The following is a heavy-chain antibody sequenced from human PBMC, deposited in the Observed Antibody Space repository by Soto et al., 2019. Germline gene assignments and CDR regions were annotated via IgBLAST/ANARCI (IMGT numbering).Heavy chain of an antibody. CDR2: IYWDDEK. J-gene: IGHJ4*02. CDR3: AHRTPNYYDDSLYPY. CDR1: GFSLNTSGVG. V-gene: IGHV2-5*02. D-gene: IGHD3-22*01. Sequence: QITLKESGPTLVKPTQTLTLTCTFSGFSLNTSGVGVGWIRQPPGKALEWLALIYWDDEKRYSPSLKSRLTITKDTSKNQVVLTMTNMDPVDTGTYYCAHRTPNYYDDSLYPYWGQGTLVTVSS.